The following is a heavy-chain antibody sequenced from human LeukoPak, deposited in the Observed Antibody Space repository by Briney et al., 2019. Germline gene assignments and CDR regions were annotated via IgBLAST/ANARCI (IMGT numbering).Heavy chain of an antibody. Sequence: SQTLSLTCTVSGASITTGSYYWNWIRQPAGKGLEWIGRIYTSGSTNYNPSLKSRITMSIDKSKNHFSLKMTSVTAADTAMYYCARDFAWELPGRWHNRFDPWGQGTLVTVSS. D-gene: IGHD1-26*01. J-gene: IGHJ5*02. CDR3: ARDFAWELPGRWHNRFDP. CDR2: IYTSGST. CDR1: GASITTGSYY. V-gene: IGHV4-61*02.